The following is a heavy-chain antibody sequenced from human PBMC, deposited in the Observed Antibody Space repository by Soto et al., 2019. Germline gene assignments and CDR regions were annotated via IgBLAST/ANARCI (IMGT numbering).Heavy chain of an antibody. Sequence: ASVKVSCKASGYIFTTYALHWVRQAPGQRLEWMGWINAGKGNTKYSQKFQDRVTITRDTSASVAYMELSSLASEDTAVYYCARSEVIPEGCDYWGQGTLVTVSS. CDR3: ARSEVIPEGCDY. V-gene: IGHV1-3*01. D-gene: IGHD3-16*02. CDR2: INAGKGNT. J-gene: IGHJ4*02. CDR1: GYIFTTYA.